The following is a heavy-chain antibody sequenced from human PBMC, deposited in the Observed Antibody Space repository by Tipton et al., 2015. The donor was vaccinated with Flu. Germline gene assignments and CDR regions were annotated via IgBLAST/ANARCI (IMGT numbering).Heavy chain of an antibody. Sequence: TLSLTCTVSGGSISSFYWSWIRQPAGKGLEWVGRIYTSGSTNYNPSLKSRVTISVDTSKNQFSLNLTSVTAADTAVYYCARDKYSSTWGYFQHWGQGTLVTVSS. J-gene: IGHJ1*01. V-gene: IGHV4-4*07. D-gene: IGHD6-13*01. CDR2: IYTSGST. CDR3: ARDKYSSTWGYFQH. CDR1: GGSISSFY.